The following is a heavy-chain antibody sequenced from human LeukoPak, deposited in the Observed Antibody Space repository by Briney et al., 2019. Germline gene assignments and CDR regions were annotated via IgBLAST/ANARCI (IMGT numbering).Heavy chain of an antibody. J-gene: IGHJ3*02. CDR1: GGSISSYY. V-gene: IGHV4-4*07. D-gene: IGHD6-19*01. Sequence: PSETLSLTCTVSGGSISSYYWSWIRRPAGKGLEWIGRIYTSGSTNYNPSLKSRVTISVDTSKNQFSLKLSSVTAADTAVYYCARRAKQWLVPAAFDIWGQGTMVTVSS. CDR2: IYTSGST. CDR3: ARRAKQWLVPAAFDI.